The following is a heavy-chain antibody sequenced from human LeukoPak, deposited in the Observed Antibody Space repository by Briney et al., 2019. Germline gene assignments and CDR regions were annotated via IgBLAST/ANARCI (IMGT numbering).Heavy chain of an antibody. D-gene: IGHD7-27*01. CDR1: GFTVSSNY. Sequence: GGSLRLSCAASGFTVSSNYMSWVRQAPGKGLEWVSAISGSGGSTYYADSVKGRFTISRDNSKNTLYLQMNTLRAEDTAVYYCARGLNWGYFDYWGQGTLVTVSS. CDR3: ARGLNWGYFDY. J-gene: IGHJ4*02. CDR2: ISGSGGST. V-gene: IGHV3-53*01.